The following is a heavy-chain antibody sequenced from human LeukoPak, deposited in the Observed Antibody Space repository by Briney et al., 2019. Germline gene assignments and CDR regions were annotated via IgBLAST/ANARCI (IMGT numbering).Heavy chain of an antibody. J-gene: IGHJ4*02. D-gene: IGHD2-15*01. CDR3: ARDGDADIVVVVAATYYYDSSGFDY. Sequence: ASVNVSCKASGYTFTSYYMHWVRQAPGQGREWMGIINLSGGSTSYAQKYKGRVTMTRDTSRSTVYMELSSMRSEGTAVYYCARDGDADIVVVVAATYYYDSSGFDYWGQGTLVTVSS. CDR2: INLSGGST. CDR1: GYTFTSYY. V-gene: IGHV1-46*01.